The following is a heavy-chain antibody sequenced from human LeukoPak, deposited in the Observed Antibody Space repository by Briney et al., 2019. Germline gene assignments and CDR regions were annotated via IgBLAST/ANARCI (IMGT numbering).Heavy chain of an antibody. CDR1: GGSISSYY. V-gene: IGHV4-4*07. CDR2: IYTSGST. J-gene: IGHJ6*03. CDR3: ARGGAARLSDYYYYMDV. D-gene: IGHD6-6*01. Sequence: SETLSLTCTVSGGSISSYYWSWIRQPAGKGLEWIGRIYTSGSTNYNPSLKSRVTMSVDTSKNQFSLKLSSVTAADTAVYYCARGGAARLSDYYYYMDVWGQGTLVTVSS.